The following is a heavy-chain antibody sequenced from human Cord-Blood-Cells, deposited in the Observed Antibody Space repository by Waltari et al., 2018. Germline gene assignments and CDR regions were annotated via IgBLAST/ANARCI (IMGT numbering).Heavy chain of an antibody. Sequence: QLQLQESGPGLVKPAETRSLTCTVSGGPNSSSSYYWGWIRQPPGKGLEWFGSFYYSGGTYYNPPLKSRVTICVDTYKNQVYLNMCVVTAAETAVYYCARRRLADADAFDIWGQGTMVTVSS. V-gene: IGHV4-39*01. CDR3: ARRRLADADAFDI. CDR1: GGPNSSSSYY. D-gene: IGHD2-21*01. CDR2: FYYSGGT. J-gene: IGHJ3*02.